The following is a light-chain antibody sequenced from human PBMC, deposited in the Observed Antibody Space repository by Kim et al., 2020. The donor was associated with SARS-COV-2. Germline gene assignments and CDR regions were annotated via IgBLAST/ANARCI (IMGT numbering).Light chain of an antibody. Sequence: LSPGERATLSCRASQSVSSYLAWYQQKPGQAPRLLIYDASNRATGIPARFSGSGSGTDFTLTISSLEPEDLAVYYCQQRSNWPPYTFGQETKLEI. CDR3: QQRSNWPPYT. J-gene: IGKJ2*01. CDR2: DAS. V-gene: IGKV3-11*01. CDR1: QSVSSY.